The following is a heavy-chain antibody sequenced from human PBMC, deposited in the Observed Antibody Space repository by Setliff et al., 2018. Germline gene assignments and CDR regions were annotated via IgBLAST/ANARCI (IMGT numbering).Heavy chain of an antibody. CDR2: IYYSGST. CDR3: ARVDDVGSGYENWIDP. D-gene: IGHD3-22*01. V-gene: IGHV4-31*03. J-gene: IGHJ5*02. Sequence: KASETLSLTCIVSGASISSDGYYWSWIRQHPGKGLEWIGYIYYSGSTYYNPSLKSRVTISLDTSKNQFSLKLSSVTAADTAVYYCARVDDVGSGYENWIDPWGRGTLVTVSS. CDR1: GASISSDGYY.